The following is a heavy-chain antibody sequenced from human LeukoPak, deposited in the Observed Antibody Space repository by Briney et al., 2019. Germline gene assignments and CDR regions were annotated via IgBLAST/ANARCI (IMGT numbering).Heavy chain of an antibody. Sequence: GGSLRLSCAASGFRFRYHDMHWVRQAPGKGLEFVSSIGAAGAHTFYADSVKGRFTISRDNFQSTMYLQMDGLRPEDSAVYYCARELGGTKTGGFDIWGQGTVVTVSS. V-gene: IGHV3-64*02. CDR3: ARELGGTKTGGFDI. CDR1: GFRFRYHD. D-gene: IGHD1-14*01. CDR2: IGAAGAHT. J-gene: IGHJ3*02.